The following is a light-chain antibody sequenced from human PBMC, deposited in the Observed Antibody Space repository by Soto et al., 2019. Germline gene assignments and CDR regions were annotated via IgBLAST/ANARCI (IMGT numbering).Light chain of an antibody. CDR2: GAS. Sequence: EIVLTQSPGTLSLSPGERATLSCWATQSVSTSLAWYQQKPGQNTRLVIYGASTRDTGIPARFTGSGPGTEFTLTTSSLQSEDIALYYCQQYNDWPLPFGQGTKVDIK. J-gene: IGKJ1*01. V-gene: IGKV3-15*01. CDR1: QSVSTS. CDR3: QQYNDWPLP.